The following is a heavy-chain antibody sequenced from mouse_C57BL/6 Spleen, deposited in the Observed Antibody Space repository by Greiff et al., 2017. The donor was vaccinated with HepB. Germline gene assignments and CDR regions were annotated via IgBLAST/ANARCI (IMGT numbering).Heavy chain of an antibody. CDR3: TRSGGGDGVMFAY. J-gene: IGHJ3*01. D-gene: IGHD1-1*02. CDR2: IPPNTGGT. V-gene: IGHV1-15*01. CDR1: GYTFTGYE. Sequence: VQLQQSGAELVRPGASVTLSCKASGYTFTGYEMHWVKQTPVHGLEWIGAIPPNTGGTAYNQKFKGKAILTADKSSSTAYMQLRSLTSEDSAVYYCTRSGGGDGVMFAYWGQVGMVTVSA.